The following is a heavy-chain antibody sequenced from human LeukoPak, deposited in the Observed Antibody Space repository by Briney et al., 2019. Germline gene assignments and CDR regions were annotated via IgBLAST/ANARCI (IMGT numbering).Heavy chain of an antibody. J-gene: IGHJ4*02. D-gene: IGHD3-16*02. V-gene: IGHV3-30*18. CDR3: AKDNDYVWGTYRSTAYYFDF. CDR2: ISYDGSYK. CDR1: GFTFSTYG. Sequence: GGSLRLSCAASGFTFSTYGMHWVRQAPGKGLEGVAIISYDGSYKYYADSLRGRLTISRDNSKNTLYLQMNSLRAEDTAVYYCAKDNDYVWGTYRSTAYYFDFWGQGTLVTVSS.